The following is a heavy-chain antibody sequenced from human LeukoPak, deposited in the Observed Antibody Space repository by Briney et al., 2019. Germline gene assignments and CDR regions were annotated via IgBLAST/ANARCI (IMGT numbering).Heavy chain of an antibody. Sequence: GGSLRLSCAASGFNFSTYSMNWVRQAPGKGLEWVSYISSRSSAIHYADSVKGRFTISSDNAKNSLFLQMNSLTAEDTAVYYCARDWGQGRLDYWGQGNLVTVSS. D-gene: IGHD3-16*01. CDR3: ARDWGQGRLDY. J-gene: IGHJ4*02. CDR1: GFNFSTYS. CDR2: ISSRSSAI. V-gene: IGHV3-48*04.